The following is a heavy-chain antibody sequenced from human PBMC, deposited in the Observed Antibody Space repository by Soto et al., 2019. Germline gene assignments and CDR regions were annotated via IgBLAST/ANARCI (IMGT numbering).Heavy chain of an antibody. CDR1: GFTFSSYA. J-gene: IGHJ4*02. V-gene: IGHV3-30-3*01. CDR3: ARGDTAVREYYFDY. Sequence: QVPLVESGGGVVQPGRSLRLSCAASGFTFSSYAMHWVRQAPGKGLERVAVISYDGSNKYYADSVKGRFTISRDNSKNTLYLQMNCVRAEDTAVYYCARGDTAVREYYFDYWGQGTLVTVSS. CDR2: ISYDGSNK. D-gene: IGHD5-18*01.